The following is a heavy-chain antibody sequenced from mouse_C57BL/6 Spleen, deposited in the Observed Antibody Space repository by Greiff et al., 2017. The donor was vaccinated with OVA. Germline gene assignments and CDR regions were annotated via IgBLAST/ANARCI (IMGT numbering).Heavy chain of an antibody. Sequence: LQESGAELVKPGASVKISCKASGYAFSSYWMNWVKQRPGKGLEWIGQIYPGDGDTNYNGKFKGKATLTADKSSSTAYMQLSSLTSEDSAVYFCARSKATVVEGFAYWGQGTLVTVSA. J-gene: IGHJ3*01. CDR2: IYPGDGDT. V-gene: IGHV1-80*01. CDR1: GYAFSSYW. CDR3: ARSKATVVEGFAY. D-gene: IGHD1-1*01.